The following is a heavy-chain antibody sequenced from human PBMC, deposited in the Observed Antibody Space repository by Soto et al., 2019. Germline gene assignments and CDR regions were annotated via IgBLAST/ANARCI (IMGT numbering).Heavy chain of an antibody. J-gene: IGHJ3*02. CDR3: ARVMITFWGVIVITVDAIDI. CDR2: ISAYNGNT. CDR1: GYTFTSYG. Sequence: ASVKVSCKASGYTFTSYGISWVRQAPGQGLEWMGWISAYNGNTNYAQKLQGRVTMTTDTSTSTAYMELRSLRSDDTAVYYCARVMITFWGVIVITVDAIDIWGQGTMVTVSS. D-gene: IGHD3-16*02. V-gene: IGHV1-18*04.